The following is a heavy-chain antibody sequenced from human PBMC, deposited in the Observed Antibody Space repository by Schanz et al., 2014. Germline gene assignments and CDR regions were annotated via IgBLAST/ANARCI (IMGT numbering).Heavy chain of an antibody. Sequence: QILLVQPGPEVKKPGASVTVSCKASGYDFHIYAYSWVRQAPGQGPEWIGWISGYTGDTKYAQKFQHRVNMTTDRTTSTVYMELRSLRFDDTAVYYCARGRTFDYWGQGTLVTVSS. CDR1: GYDFHIYA. V-gene: IGHV1-18*01. CDR3: ARGRTFDY. J-gene: IGHJ4*02. CDR2: ISGYTGDT.